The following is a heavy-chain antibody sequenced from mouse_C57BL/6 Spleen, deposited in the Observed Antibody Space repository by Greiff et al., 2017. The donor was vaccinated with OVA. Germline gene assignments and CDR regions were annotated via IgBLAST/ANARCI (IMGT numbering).Heavy chain of an antibody. Sequence: EVMLVESGGGLVKPGGSLKLSCAASGFTFSSYTMSWVRQTPEKRLEWVATISGGGGNTYYPDSVKGRFTISRDNAKNTLYLQMSSLRSEDTALYYGARQGGYDGPTGYFDVWGTGTTVTVSS. V-gene: IGHV5-9*01. D-gene: IGHD2-3*01. CDR1: GFTFSSYT. CDR3: ARQGGYDGPTGYFDV. CDR2: ISGGGGNT. J-gene: IGHJ1*03.